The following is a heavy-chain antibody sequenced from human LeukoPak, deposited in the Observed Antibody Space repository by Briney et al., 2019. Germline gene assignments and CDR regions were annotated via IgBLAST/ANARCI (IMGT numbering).Heavy chain of an antibody. Sequence: GEALEISWKGSGSSFTNSLIGWVRQLPGKGLEWMAIIYPSDSDTRYSPSFQGQVTLSADKSISAAYLQWSSLKASDTAMYYCARLVTSSSSSYFDYWGQGTLVTVSS. D-gene: IGHD6-6*01. V-gene: IGHV5-51*01. J-gene: IGHJ4*02. CDR3: ARLVTSSSSSYFDY. CDR1: GSSFTNSL. CDR2: IYPSDSDT.